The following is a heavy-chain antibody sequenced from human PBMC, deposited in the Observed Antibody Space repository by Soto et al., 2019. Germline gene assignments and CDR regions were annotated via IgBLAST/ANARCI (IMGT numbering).Heavy chain of an antibody. CDR3: AREMSNWYFRFDP. D-gene: IGHD6-13*01. V-gene: IGHV4-31*03. CDR1: GGSISSGGYY. CDR2: IYYSGST. J-gene: IGHJ5*02. Sequence: SETLSLTCTVSGGSISSGGYYWSWIRQHPGKGLEWIGYIYYSGSTYYNPSLKSRVTISIDTSKNQFSLKLSSMTAADTAVYYCAREMSNWYFRFDPWGQGTLVTVSS.